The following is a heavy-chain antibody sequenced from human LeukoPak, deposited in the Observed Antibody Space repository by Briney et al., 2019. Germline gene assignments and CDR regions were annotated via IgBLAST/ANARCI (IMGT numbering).Heavy chain of an antibody. CDR1: GGSVSSGSYY. D-gene: IGHD2-21*02. V-gene: IGHV4-61*01. CDR2: IYYSGST. J-gene: IGHJ3*02. Sequence: SETLSLTCTVSGGSVSSGSYYWSWIRQPPGKGLEWIGYIYYSGSTNYNPSLKSRVTISVDTSKNQFSLKLSSVTAADTAVYYCAISEVAYCGGDCYSKAFDIWGQGTMVTVSS. CDR3: AISEVAYCGGDCYSKAFDI.